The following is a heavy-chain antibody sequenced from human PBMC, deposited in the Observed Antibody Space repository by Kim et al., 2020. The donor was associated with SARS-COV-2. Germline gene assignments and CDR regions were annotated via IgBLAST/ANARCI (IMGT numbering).Heavy chain of an antibody. CDR3: ARPQGRNRNDAYYGMDV. CDR1: GFTFSSYS. Sequence: GGSLRLSCAASGFTFSSYSMNWVRQAPGKGLEWVSSISSSSSYIYYADSVKGRFTISRDNAKNSLYLQMNSLRAEDTAVYYCARPQGRNRNDAYYGMDVWGQGTTVTVSS. J-gene: IGHJ6*02. D-gene: IGHD1-20*01. CDR2: ISSSSSYI. V-gene: IGHV3-21*01.